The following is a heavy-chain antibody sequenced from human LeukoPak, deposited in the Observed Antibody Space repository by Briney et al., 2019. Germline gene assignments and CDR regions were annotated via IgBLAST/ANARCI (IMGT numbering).Heavy chain of an antibody. CDR2: ISYDGSNK. D-gene: IGHD6-19*01. CDR3: ARDMSSGWYGSSYY. V-gene: IGHV3-30*03. CDR1: GFIFSSYG. Sequence: GGSLRLSCAASGFIFSSYGMHWVRQAPGKGLEWVSVISYDGSNKYYADSVKGRFTISRDNSKNTLYLQMNSLRAEDTAVYYCARDMSSGWYGSSYYWGQGTLVTVSS. J-gene: IGHJ4*02.